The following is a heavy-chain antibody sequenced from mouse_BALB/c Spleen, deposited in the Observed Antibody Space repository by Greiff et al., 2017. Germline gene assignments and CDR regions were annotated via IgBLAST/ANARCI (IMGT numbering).Heavy chain of an antibody. Sequence: DVKLVESGGGLVQPGGSLRLSCATSGFSFFAYYMSWVLQPPGKALEWLGFISNKANGYTTEYSASVKGRFTISRDNSQSILYLQMNTLRAEDSATYDSARDDLRYAMDYWGQGTSVTVSS. CDR2: ISNKANGYTT. V-gene: IGHV7-3*02. CDR3: ARDDLRYAMDY. J-gene: IGHJ4*01. CDR1: GFSFFAYY. D-gene: IGHD5-1*01.